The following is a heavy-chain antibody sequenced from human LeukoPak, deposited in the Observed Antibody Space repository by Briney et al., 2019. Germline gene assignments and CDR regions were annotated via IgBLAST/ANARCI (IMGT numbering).Heavy chain of an antibody. V-gene: IGHV1-46*01. CDR3: ARDYGAFVVVPADLGWFDP. Sequence: ASVKVSCKASGYTFTSYYMHWVRQAPGQGLEWMGIINPSGGSTSYAQKLQGRVTMTTDTSTSTAYMELRSLRSDDTAVYYCARDYGAFVVVPADLGWFDPWGQGTLVTVSS. D-gene: IGHD2-2*01. CDR1: GYTFTSYY. CDR2: INPSGGST. J-gene: IGHJ5*02.